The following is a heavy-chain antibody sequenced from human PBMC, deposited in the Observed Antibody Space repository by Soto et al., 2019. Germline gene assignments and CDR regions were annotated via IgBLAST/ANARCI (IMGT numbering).Heavy chain of an antibody. CDR3: ARGGYSYDPFDY. V-gene: IGHV3-66*01. CDR1: GFTVSSNY. Sequence: EVQLVESGGGLVQPGGSLRLSCAASGFTVSSNYMSWVRQAPGKGLEWVSVIYSGGSTDYTDSVKGRFTISRDNSKNTLYLQMNSLRAEDTAVYYCARGGYSYDPFDYWGQGTLVTVSS. J-gene: IGHJ4*02. CDR2: IYSGGST. D-gene: IGHD5-18*01.